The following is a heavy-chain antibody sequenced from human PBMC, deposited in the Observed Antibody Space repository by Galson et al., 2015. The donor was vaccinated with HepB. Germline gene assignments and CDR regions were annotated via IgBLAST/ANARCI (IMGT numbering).Heavy chain of an antibody. J-gene: IGHJ4*02. CDR1: GFTFSSYS. CDR3: ARDNAEGYDYVWGSYNPRYGNGANDY. Sequence: SLRLSCAASGFTFSSYSMNWVRQAPGKGLEWVSYISSSSSTIYYADSVKGRFTISRDNAKNSLYLQMNSLRAEDTAVYYCARDNAEGYDYVWGSYNPRYGNGANDYWGQGTLVTVSS. V-gene: IGHV3-48*01. CDR2: ISSSSSTI. D-gene: IGHD3-16*01.